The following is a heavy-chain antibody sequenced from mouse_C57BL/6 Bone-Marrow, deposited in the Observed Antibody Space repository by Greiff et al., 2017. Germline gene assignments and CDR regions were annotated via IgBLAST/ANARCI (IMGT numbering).Heavy chain of an antibody. Sequence: EVQLQQPGPELVKPGASVKISCKASGYSFTDYNMNWVKQSNGKSLEWIGVINPNYGTHSYNQKFKGKATVTVDQSSSTAYMQLYSLTSEDSAVYYGARGKAMDYWGQGTSVTVSS. CDR2: INPNYGTH. CDR1: GYSFTDYN. V-gene: IGHV1-39*01. CDR3: ARGKAMDY. J-gene: IGHJ4*01.